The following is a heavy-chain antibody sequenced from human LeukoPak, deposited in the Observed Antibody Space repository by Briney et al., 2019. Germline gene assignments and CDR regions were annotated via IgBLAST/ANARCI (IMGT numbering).Heavy chain of an antibody. D-gene: IGHD6-13*01. J-gene: IGHJ6*03. V-gene: IGHV1-2*06. CDR2: INPNSGGT. CDR1: GYTFTGYY. Sequence: ASVKVSCKASGYTFTGYYMHWVRQAPGQGLEWMGRINPNSGGTNYAQKFQGRVTMTRDTSISTAYMELSRLRSDDTAVYYCAREEQQLVWPDAYYYMDVWGKGTTVTASS. CDR3: AREEQQLVWPDAYYYMDV.